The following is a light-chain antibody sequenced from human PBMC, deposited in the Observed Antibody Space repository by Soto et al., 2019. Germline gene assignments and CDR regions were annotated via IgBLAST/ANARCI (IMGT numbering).Light chain of an antibody. J-gene: IGKJ2*01. V-gene: IGKV3-15*01. CDR3: QQYNNWPYT. CDR1: QSVSSN. Sequence: EIVMTQSPATLSVSPGERATLSCGASQSVSSNLAWYQQKPGQAPRLLIYGASTRATGIPARFSGSGSGTEFTLTISSLQSEDFAVYYCQQYNNWPYTFGHGTKLEIK. CDR2: GAS.